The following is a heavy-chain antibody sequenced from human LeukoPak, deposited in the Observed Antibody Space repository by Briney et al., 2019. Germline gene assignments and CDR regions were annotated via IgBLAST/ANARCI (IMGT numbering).Heavy chain of an antibody. V-gene: IGHV1-18*01. CDR2: ISAYNGNT. D-gene: IGHD3-10*01. CDR3: ARPRMRFGELWDAFDI. CDR1: GYTFTSYG. J-gene: IGHJ3*02. Sequence: ASVKVSCKASGYTFTSYGISWVRQAPGQGLEWMGWISAYNGNTNYAQKLQGRVTMTTDTSTSTAYMELRSLRSDDTAVYYCARPRMRFGELWDAFDIWGQGTMVTVSS.